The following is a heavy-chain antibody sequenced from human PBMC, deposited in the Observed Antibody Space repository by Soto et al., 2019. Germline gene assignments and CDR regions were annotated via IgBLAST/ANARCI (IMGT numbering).Heavy chain of an antibody. V-gene: IGHV1-69*13. CDR1: GGTFSSYA. Sequence: SVKVSCKASGGTFSSYAISWVRQAPGQGLEWMGGIIPIFGTANYAQKFRGRVTITADESTSTAYMELSSLRSEDTAVYYCARGNGRDIVATLPRYWGQGTLVTVSS. D-gene: IGHD5-12*01. J-gene: IGHJ4*02. CDR2: IIPIFGTA. CDR3: ARGNGRDIVATLPRY.